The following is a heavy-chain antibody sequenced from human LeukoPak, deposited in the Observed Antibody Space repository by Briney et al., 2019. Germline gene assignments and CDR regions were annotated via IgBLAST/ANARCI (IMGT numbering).Heavy chain of an antibody. J-gene: IGHJ4*02. V-gene: IGHV3-48*01. Sequence: GGSLRLSCAASGFTFSSYSMNWVRQAPGKGLEGISYISSSSRTIYYADSVEGRFTISRDSAKNSLYLQMHSLRVEDTAVYYCARDRRNTGSFFDYWGQGTLVTVSS. CDR3: ARDRRNTGSFFDY. CDR1: GFTFSSYS. D-gene: IGHD1-26*01. CDR2: ISSSSRTI.